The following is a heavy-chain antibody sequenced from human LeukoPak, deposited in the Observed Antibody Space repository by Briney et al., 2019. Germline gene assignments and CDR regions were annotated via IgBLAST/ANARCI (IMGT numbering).Heavy chain of an antibody. V-gene: IGHV1-8*01. CDR2: MNPNSGNT. CDR3: ARSPWGTMVRGVRVRLHWFDP. D-gene: IGHD3-10*01. Sequence: GASVKVSCKASGYTFTRYDINWVRRATGQGLEWMGWMNPNSGNTGYAQKFQGRVTMTRNTSISTAYMELSSLRSEDTAVYYCARSPWGTMVRGVRVRLHWFDPWGQGTLVTVSS. CDR1: GYTFTRYD. J-gene: IGHJ5*02.